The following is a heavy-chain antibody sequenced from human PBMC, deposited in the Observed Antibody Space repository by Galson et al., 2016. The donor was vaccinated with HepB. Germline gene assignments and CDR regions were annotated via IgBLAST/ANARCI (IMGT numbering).Heavy chain of an antibody. D-gene: IGHD1-26*01. CDR1: GFIFKDYA. J-gene: IGHJ1*01. CDR3: AQDKASMSVGATNFQH. Sequence: SLRLSCAASGFIFKDYAMHWVRQAPGKGLEWVSCISWNSGSIGYADSVKGRFSISRDNAKNSLYLQMNGLRAEDTAFYYCAQDKASMSVGATNFQHWGQGTLVTVSS. V-gene: IGHV3-9*01. CDR2: ISWNSGSI.